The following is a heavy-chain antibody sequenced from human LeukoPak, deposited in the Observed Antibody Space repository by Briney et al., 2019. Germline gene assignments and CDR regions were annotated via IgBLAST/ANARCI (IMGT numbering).Heavy chain of an antibody. CDR3: VQDGPLRSDY. CDR2: IFASGTT. Sequence: SETLSLTCTVSGASISTYYWSWIRQPAGKGLEWVGRIFASGTTNYNPSLESRVAMSVDTSKNQFSLNLSSVTAADTAIYYCVQDGPLRSDYWGQRTLVTVSS. V-gene: IGHV4-4*07. J-gene: IGHJ4*02. D-gene: IGHD3-16*01. CDR1: GASISTYY.